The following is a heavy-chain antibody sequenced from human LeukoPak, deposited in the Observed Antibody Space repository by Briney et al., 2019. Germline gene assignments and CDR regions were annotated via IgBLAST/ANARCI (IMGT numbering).Heavy chain of an antibody. D-gene: IGHD1-7*01. CDR1: GFTFSTYA. J-gene: IGHJ4*02. V-gene: IGHV3-30-3*01. CDR3: ARGSKNWNYDHYFDS. Sequence: PGGSLRLSCAASGFTFSTYALHWVRQAPGKGLEWVAVISNDGIHKFYADSVKGRFTISRDNSENTLYLQVSSLRGEDTAVYYCARGSKNWNYDHYFDSWGQGTLVTVSS. CDR2: ISNDGIHK.